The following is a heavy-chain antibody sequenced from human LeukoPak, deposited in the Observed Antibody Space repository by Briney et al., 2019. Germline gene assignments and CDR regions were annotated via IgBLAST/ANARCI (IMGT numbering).Heavy chain of an antibody. V-gene: IGHV3-48*04. CDR3: ARRGRDGIDY. D-gene: IGHD5-24*01. Sequence: GGSVRLSCAASGFTFSSYSMNWVRQAPGKGLEWVSYISSSSSTIYYADSVKGRFTISRDNAKNSLYLQMNSLRAEDTAVYYCARRGRDGIDYWGQGTLVTVSS. CDR2: ISSSSSTI. CDR1: GFTFSSYS. J-gene: IGHJ4*02.